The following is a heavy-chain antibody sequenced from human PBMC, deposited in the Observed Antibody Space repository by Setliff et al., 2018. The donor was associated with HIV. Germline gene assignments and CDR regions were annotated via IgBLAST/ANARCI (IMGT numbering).Heavy chain of an antibody. CDR2: IYYTGTT. J-gene: IGHJ3*02. D-gene: IGHD4-17*01. V-gene: IGHV4-59*01. Sequence: SETLSLTCTVSRGSTSRYYWSWIRQPPGKGLEWIGYIYYTGTTKYNPSLKSRVTMSVDTSKNQLSLKLSSLTAADTAVYYCARDRPPSTVDMLGAFDRWGQGTMVTVSS. CDR1: RGSTSRYY. CDR3: ARDRPPSTVDMLGAFDR.